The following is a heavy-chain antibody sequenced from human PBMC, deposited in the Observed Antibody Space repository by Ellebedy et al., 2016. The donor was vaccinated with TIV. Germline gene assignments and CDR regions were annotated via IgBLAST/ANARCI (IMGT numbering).Heavy chain of an antibody. CDR3: ARGPQYSSGWYEYYFDY. J-gene: IGHJ4*02. CDR2: IKQDGSEK. V-gene: IGHV3-7*01. Sequence: PGGSLRLSCAASGFTFSNAWMSWVRQAPGKGLEWVANIKQDGSEKYYVDSVKGRFTISRDNAKNSLYLQMNSLRAEDTAVYYCARGPQYSSGWYEYYFDYWGQGTLVTVSS. D-gene: IGHD6-19*01. CDR1: GFTFSNAW.